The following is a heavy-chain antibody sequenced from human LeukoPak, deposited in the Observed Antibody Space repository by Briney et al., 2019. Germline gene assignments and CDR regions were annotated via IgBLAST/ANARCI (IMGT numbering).Heavy chain of an antibody. V-gene: IGHV6-1*01. Sequence: SQTLSLTCAISGDSVSINSAAWNWIRQSPSRGLEWLGRTYYRSKWYNDYAVSVKSRITINPDTSKNHFSLQLNSVTPEDTAEYYCARDTLTVAGTLTYFDYWGQGTLVTVSS. CDR1: GDSVSINSAA. D-gene: IGHD6-19*01. CDR2: TYYRSKWYN. CDR3: ARDTLTVAGTLTYFDY. J-gene: IGHJ4*02.